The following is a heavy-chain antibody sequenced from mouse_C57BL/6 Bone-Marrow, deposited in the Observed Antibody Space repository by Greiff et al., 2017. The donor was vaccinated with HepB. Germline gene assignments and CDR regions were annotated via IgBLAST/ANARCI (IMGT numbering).Heavy chain of an antibody. CDR2: IDPENGDT. Sequence: EVQLQQSGAELVRPGASVKLSCTASGFNIKDDYMHWVKQRPEQGLEWIGWIDPENGDTEYASKFQGKATITADTSSNTAYLQLSSLTSEDTAVYYCTTRYGSSYSYWYFDVWGTGTTVTVSS. CDR3: TTRYGSSYSYWYFDV. J-gene: IGHJ1*03. V-gene: IGHV14-4*01. CDR1: GFNIKDDY. D-gene: IGHD1-1*01.